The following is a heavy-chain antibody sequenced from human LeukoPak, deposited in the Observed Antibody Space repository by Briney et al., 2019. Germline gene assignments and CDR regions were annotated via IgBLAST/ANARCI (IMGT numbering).Heavy chain of an antibody. V-gene: IGHV3-33*01. J-gene: IGHJ5*02. CDR1: GFTFSSYG. CDR2: IWYDGSNN. D-gene: IGHD4-23*01. CDR3: ARDKTVVTPSWFDP. Sequence: PGGSLRLSCAASGFTFSSYGMHGVRQAPGKGLEWVAVIWYDGSNNYYADSVKGRFTISRDNSKNTLYLQMNSLRAEDTAAYYCARDKTVVTPSWFDPWGQGTLVTVSS.